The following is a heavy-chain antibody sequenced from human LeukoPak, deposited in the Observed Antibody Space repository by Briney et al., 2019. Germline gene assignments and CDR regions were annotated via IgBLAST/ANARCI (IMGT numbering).Heavy chain of an antibody. D-gene: IGHD6-13*01. J-gene: IGHJ4*02. CDR3: ARLTGYSSSWYPYYFDY. CDR1: GGSISSYY. CDR2: IYYSGST. Sequence: SETLSLTCTVSGGSISSYYWSWIRQPPGKGLEWIGYIYYSGSTNYNPSLKSRVTISVDTSKNQFSLKLSSVTAADTAVYYCARLTGYSSSWYPYYFDYWGQGTLVTVSS. V-gene: IGHV4-59*01.